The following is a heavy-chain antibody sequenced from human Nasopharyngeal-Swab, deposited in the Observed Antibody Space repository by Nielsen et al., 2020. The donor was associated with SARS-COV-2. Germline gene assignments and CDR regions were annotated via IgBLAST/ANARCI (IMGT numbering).Heavy chain of an antibody. CDR2: IFSGGTST. CDR3: AKVAITMIVVPNGGFDY. V-gene: IGHV3-23*03. J-gene: IGHJ4*02. D-gene: IGHD3-22*01. Sequence: GESLKISCAASGFTFSSYAMSWVRQAPGKGLEWVSVIFSGGTSTFYADSVKGRFTISRDNSKNTLFLQMNSLRAEDTAVYYCAKVAITMIVVPNGGFDYWGQGTLVTVSS. CDR1: GFTFSSYA.